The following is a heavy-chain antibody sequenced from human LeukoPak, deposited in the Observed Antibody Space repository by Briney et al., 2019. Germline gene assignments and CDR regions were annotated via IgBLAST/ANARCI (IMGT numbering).Heavy chain of an antibody. D-gene: IGHD2-2*01. Sequence: ASVKVSCKASGYTFTSYDINWVRQATGQGLEWMGWMNPNSGNTGYAQKFQGRVTMTRNTSISTAYMELSSLRSEDTAVYYCARGPEVVPAALYYYYYMVVWGKGTTVTVSS. CDR3: ARGPEVVPAALYYYYYMVV. J-gene: IGHJ6*03. CDR1: GYTFTSYD. CDR2: MNPNSGNT. V-gene: IGHV1-8*01.